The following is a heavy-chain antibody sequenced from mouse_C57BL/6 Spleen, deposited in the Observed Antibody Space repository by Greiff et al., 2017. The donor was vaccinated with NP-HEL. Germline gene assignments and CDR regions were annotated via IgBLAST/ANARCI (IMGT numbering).Heavy chain of an antibody. CDR2: IDPSDSYT. D-gene: IGHD2-4*01. Sequence: QVQLQQPGAELVMPGASVKLSCKASGYTFTSYWMHWVKQRPGQGLEWIGEIDPSDSYTNYNQKFKGKSTLTVDKSSSTAYMQLSSLTSEDSAVYYCARKRLNFFDYWGQGTTLTVSS. V-gene: IGHV1-69*01. CDR1: GYTFTSYW. J-gene: IGHJ2*01. CDR3: ARKRLNFFDY.